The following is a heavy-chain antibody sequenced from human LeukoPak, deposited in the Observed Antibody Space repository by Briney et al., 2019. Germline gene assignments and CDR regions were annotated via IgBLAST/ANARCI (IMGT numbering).Heavy chain of an antibody. J-gene: IGHJ4*02. CDR3: ARFSNYGSGRGGY. CDR1: GYSITSHY. D-gene: IGHD3-10*01. Sequence: SETLSLTCVVSGYSITSHYWSWIRQSPGKGLEWIGNIFAGGTTNYNPSLKSRVTISVDTSKNQFSLKLSSVTAADTAVYYCARFSNYGSGRGGYWGQGTLVTVSS. V-gene: IGHV4-59*11. CDR2: IFAGGTT.